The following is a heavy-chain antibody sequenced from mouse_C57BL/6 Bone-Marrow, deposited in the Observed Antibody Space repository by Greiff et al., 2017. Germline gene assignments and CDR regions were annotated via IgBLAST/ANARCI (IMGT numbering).Heavy chain of an antibody. CDR1: GYSITSDY. Sequence: DVKLQESGPGLAKPSQTLSLTCSVTGYSITSDYWNWIRKFPGNKLEYMGYISYSGSTYYNPSLKSRISITRDTSKNQYYLQLNSVTTEDTATYYCARRGYYGSWYWYFDVWGTGTTVTVSS. J-gene: IGHJ1*03. CDR2: ISYSGST. CDR3: ARRGYYGSWYWYFDV. V-gene: IGHV3-8*01. D-gene: IGHD1-1*01.